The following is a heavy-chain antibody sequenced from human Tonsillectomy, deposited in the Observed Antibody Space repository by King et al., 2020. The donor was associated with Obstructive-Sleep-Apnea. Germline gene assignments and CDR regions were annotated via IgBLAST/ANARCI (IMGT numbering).Heavy chain of an antibody. J-gene: IGHJ4*02. CDR2: ISYEGSNK. CDR3: AKDWSAAAGTGL. Sequence: QLVQSGGGVVQPGRSLRLSCAASGFTFSSYGMHWVRQAPGKGLEWVAVISYEGSNKYYADSVKGRFTISRDNSKNTLYLQMNSLRAEDTAVYYCAKDWSAAAGTGLWGQGTLVTVSS. D-gene: IGHD6-13*01. V-gene: IGHV3-30*18. CDR1: GFTFSSYG.